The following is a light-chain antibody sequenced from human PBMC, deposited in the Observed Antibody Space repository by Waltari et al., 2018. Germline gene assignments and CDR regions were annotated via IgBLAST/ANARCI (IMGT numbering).Light chain of an antibody. Sequence: QSVLTQPPSLSGAPGQRVTISCTGSSPNIVPGYDVHWYHQLPGTAPKLLIYGNSNRPSGVPDRFSGSKSGTSASLAITGLQAEDEADYYCQSYDSSLSGFNYVFGTGTKVTVL. CDR1: SPNIVPGYD. J-gene: IGLJ1*01. CDR3: QSYDSSLSGFNYV. V-gene: IGLV1-40*01. CDR2: GNS.